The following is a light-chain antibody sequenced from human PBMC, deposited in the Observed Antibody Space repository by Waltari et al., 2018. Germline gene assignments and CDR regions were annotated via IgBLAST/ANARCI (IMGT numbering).Light chain of an antibody. CDR2: ATS. CDR3: QQFGGSPMYT. J-gene: IGKJ2*01. CDR1: QTVSSSY. Sequence: EVALTQSPDTLSLSAGERATLSGTASQTVSSSYFAWYQQKPGQSPRLLIYATSARATGIPARFSGSGTGSDFSLNIDMLGPEYSAVYFCQQFGGSPMYTFGQGTKLE. V-gene: IGKV3-20*01.